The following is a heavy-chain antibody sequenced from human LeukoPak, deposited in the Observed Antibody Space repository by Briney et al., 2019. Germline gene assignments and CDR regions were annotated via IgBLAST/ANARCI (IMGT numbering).Heavy chain of an antibody. V-gene: IGHV4-61*05. CDR1: GGSISSSSYY. J-gene: IGHJ3*02. CDR3: ACLTTADAFDI. Sequence: PSETLPLTCTVSGGSISSSSYYWGWIRQSPGKGLEWIGYIYDSGSTNYNPPLKSRVTISVDTSKNQFSLKLSSVTAADTAVYYCACLTTADAFDIWGQGTMVTVSS. D-gene: IGHD3-22*01. CDR2: IYDSGST.